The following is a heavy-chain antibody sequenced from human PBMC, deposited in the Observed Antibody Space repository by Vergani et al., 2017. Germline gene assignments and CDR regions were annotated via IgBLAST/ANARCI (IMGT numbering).Heavy chain of an antibody. V-gene: IGHV3-9*01. J-gene: IGHJ3*02. D-gene: IGHD5-24*01. CDR1: GFTFDDYA. Sequence: EVQLVESGGGLVQPGRSLRLSGTASGFTFDDYAMHWVRQAPGKGLEWVSGISWNSGSIGYADSVKGRFNISRDNAKNSWYLQMNSLRAEDTAVYYCARALEMAGLGAFDIWGQGTMVTVSS. CDR3: ARALEMAGLGAFDI. CDR2: ISWNSGSI.